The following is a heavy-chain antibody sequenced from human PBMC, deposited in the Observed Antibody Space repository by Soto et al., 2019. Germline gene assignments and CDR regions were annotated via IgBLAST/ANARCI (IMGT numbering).Heavy chain of an antibody. CDR1: GFTFGNYW. CDR3: ASVLVRAIDEFDY. Sequence: GGSLTLSRAAPGFTFGNYWMSWVRQAAGKGLQWVANIKQDGSEKYYVDSVKGRFTTSRDNAKNSLYLQMNSLRAEDTGVYYCASVLVRAIDEFDYWGLGNLVTVSS. V-gene: IGHV3-7*01. CDR2: IKQDGSEK. D-gene: IGHD1-26*01. J-gene: IGHJ4*02.